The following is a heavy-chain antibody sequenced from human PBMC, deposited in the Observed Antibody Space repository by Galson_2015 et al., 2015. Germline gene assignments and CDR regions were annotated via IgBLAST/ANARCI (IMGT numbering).Heavy chain of an antibody. CDR2: TNSDGSST. Sequence: SLRLSCAASGFTFSRYWMHWVRQAPGKGLVWVSRTNSDGSSTSYVDSVKGRLTISRDNAKNTLYLQMNSLRAEDTAVYYCARGSSGGDSAAFDIWGQGTMVTVSS. D-gene: IGHD2-21*02. V-gene: IGHV3-74*01. J-gene: IGHJ3*02. CDR1: GFTFSRYW. CDR3: ARGSSGGDSAAFDI.